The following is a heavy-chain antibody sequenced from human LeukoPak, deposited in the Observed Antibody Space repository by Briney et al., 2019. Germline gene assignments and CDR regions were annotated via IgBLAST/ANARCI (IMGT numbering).Heavy chain of an antibody. CDR2: IYSDVTT. V-gene: IGHV3-66*01. J-gene: IGHJ4*02. CDR1: GFTFSSYD. D-gene: IGHD3-10*01. Sequence: GGSLRLSCAVSGFTFSSYDMNWVRQAPGKGLEWVSTIYSDVTTYYADSVKGRFTISRDNSKNTLYLHMNSLRVEDTAVYYCATYGSGSPLDGYWGQGTLVTVSS. CDR3: ATYGSGSPLDGY.